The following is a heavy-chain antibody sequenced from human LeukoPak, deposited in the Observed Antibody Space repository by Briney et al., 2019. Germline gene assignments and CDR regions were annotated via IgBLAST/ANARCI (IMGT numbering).Heavy chain of an antibody. J-gene: IGHJ4*02. Sequence: PGGSLRLSCAASGFTFSNSYMSWIRPAPGKGLEWVSYISSSGSTMYYADSVKGRFTISRDNAKNSLYLQMNSLRAEDTAVYYCARSPLYSSFDYWGQGTLVTVSS. CDR2: ISSSGSTM. D-gene: IGHD5-18*01. CDR3: ARSPLYSSFDY. CDR1: GFTFSNSY. V-gene: IGHV3-11*01.